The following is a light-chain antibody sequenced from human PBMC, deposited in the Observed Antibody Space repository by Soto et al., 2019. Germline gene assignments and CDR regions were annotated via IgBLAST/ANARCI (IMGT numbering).Light chain of an antibody. CDR1: QVTSTP. J-gene: IGKJ5*01. CDR3: QQLFDSPIT. Sequence: DIQPTQSPSFLSPSIGERVTITCRASQVTSTPLAGYQVKPGKAPKLLIYAASTWESGVPSRFSATVSGTEFSLTSTSLQPEDFATYYCQQLFDSPITFGQGTRLEI. CDR2: AAS. V-gene: IGKV1-9*01.